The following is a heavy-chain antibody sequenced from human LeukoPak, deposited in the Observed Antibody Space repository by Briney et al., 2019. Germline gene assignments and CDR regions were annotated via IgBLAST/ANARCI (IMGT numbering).Heavy chain of an antibody. V-gene: IGHV1-3*01. D-gene: IGHD1-26*01. J-gene: IGHJ4*02. CDR1: GYTFTSYA. CDR2: INAGNGNT. Sequence: ASVKVSCKASGYTFTSYAMHRVRQAPGQRLEWMGWINAGNGNTKYSQKFQGRVTITRDTSASTAYMELSSLRSEDTAVYYCARESGSYAGFDYWGQGTLVTVSS. CDR3: ARESGSYAGFDY.